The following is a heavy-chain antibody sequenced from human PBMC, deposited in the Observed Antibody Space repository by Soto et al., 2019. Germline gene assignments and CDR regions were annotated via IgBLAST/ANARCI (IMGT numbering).Heavy chain of an antibody. D-gene: IGHD6-13*01. CDR2: ISSNGGST. Sequence: PGGSLRLSCAASGFTFSSYAMHWVRQAPGKGLEYVSAISSNGGSTYYANSVKGRFTISRDNSKNTLYLQMNSLRAEDTAVYYCARGCPYSSSWFCHFDYWGQGTLVTVSS. CDR3: ARGCPYSSSWFCHFDY. J-gene: IGHJ4*02. CDR1: GFTFSSYA. V-gene: IGHV3-64*01.